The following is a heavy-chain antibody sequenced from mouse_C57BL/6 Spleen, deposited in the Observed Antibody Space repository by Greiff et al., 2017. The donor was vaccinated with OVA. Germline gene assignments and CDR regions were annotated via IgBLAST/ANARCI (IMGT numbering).Heavy chain of an antibody. CDR2: IHPSDSDT. Sequence: QVQLQQPGAELVKPGASVKVSYKASGYTFTSYWMHWVKQRPGQGLEWIGRIHPSDSDTNYNQKFKGKATLTVDKSSSTAYMQLSSLTSEDSAVYYCAITSNWSYYAMDYWGQGTSVTVSS. J-gene: IGHJ4*01. CDR1: GYTFTSYW. CDR3: AITSNWSYYAMDY. D-gene: IGHD4-1*02. V-gene: IGHV1-74*01.